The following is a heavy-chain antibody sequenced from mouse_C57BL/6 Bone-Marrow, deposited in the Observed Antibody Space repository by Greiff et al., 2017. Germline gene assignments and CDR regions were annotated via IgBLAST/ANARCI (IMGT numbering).Heavy chain of an antibody. J-gene: IGHJ3*01. CDR2: IYPGSGST. CDR1: GYTFTSYW. Sequence: QVQLQQPGAELVKPGASVKMSCKASGYTFTSYWITWVKQRPGQGLEWIGDIYPGSGSTNYNEKFKSKATLTVDTASSTAYMQLSSLTSEDSAVYYCAREGDGYCGRFAYWGQGTLVTVSA. D-gene: IGHD2-3*01. V-gene: IGHV1-55*01. CDR3: AREGDGYCGRFAY.